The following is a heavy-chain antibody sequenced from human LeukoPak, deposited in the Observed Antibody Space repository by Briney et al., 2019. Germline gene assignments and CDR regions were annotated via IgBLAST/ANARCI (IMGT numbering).Heavy chain of an antibody. CDR3: ARGQGSSGYYYYYYYGMDV. D-gene: IGHD3-22*01. V-gene: IGHV4-34*01. Sequence: SETLSLTCAVYGGSFSGYYWSWIRQPPGKGLEWIGEINHSGSTNYNPSLKSRVTISVDTSKNQFSPKLSSVTAADTAVYYCARGQGSSGYYYYYYYGMDVWGQGTTVTVSS. CDR2: INHSGST. J-gene: IGHJ6*02. CDR1: GGSFSGYY.